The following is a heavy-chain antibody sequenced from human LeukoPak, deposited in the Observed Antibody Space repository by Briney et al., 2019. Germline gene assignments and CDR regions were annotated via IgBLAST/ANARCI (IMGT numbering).Heavy chain of an antibody. J-gene: IGHJ4*02. CDR2: ISGNGGRT. CDR1: GFTFSNYA. CDR3: AKAHSISWPYAFDS. V-gene: IGHV3-23*01. D-gene: IGHD6-13*01. Sequence: GGSLRLSCAVSGFTFSNYAMAWVRQAPGKGLEWVSAISGNGGRTYSADSVQGRFTISRDNSKNTVYLQMDNLRAEDSAMYYCAKAHSISWPYAFDSWGQGTLVTVSS.